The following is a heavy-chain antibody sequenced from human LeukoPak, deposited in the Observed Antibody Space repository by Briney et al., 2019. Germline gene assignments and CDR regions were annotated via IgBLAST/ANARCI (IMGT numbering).Heavy chain of an antibody. CDR2: INPKSGGT. V-gene: IGHV1-2*02. Sequence: ASVKVSCKASGYTFTDYYMHWVRQAPGQGLEWMGWINPKSGGTNYAQKIQGRVTMTRDTSISTAYMELSSLRSDDTAVYYCARRGDWNHHDFWGQGTLVTVSS. CDR3: ARRGDWNHHDF. CDR1: GYTFTDYY. D-gene: IGHD1-1*01. J-gene: IGHJ4*02.